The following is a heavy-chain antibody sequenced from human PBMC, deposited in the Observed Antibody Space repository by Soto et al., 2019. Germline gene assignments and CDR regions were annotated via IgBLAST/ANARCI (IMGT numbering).Heavy chain of an antibody. CDR2: ISYSGST. D-gene: IGHD3-9*01. J-gene: IGHJ4*02. CDR3: ARRYRWLYFDY. CDR1: GGSISSGNYY. Sequence: SETLSLTCTVSGGSISSGNYYWSWIRQPPGKGLEWIGFISYSGSTYYNPSLKSRVTISVDTSKNQFSLKLSSVTAADTALYYCARRYRWLYFDYRGQGSRVTVSS. V-gene: IGHV4-30-4*01.